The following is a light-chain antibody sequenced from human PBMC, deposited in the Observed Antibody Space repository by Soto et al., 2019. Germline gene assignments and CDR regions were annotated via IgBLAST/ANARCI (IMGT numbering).Light chain of an antibody. Sequence: QSVLTQHPSASGSPGQSVTISCTGTSSDVGGYNYVSWYQQHPGKAPKLMIYEVSKRPSGVPDRFSGSKSGNTASLTVSGLQAEDEADYYCSSYAGSNNFVFGGGTKVTVL. J-gene: IGLJ2*01. V-gene: IGLV2-8*01. CDR1: SSDVGGYNY. CDR3: SSYAGSNNFV. CDR2: EVS.